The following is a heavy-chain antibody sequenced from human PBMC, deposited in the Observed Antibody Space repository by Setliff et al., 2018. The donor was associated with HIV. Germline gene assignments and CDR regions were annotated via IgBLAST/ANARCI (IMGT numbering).Heavy chain of an antibody. D-gene: IGHD1-26*01. CDR3: ALASIVSTARWNH. CDR1: GYTFSGYY. J-gene: IGHJ4*02. Sequence: EASVKVSCKTSGYTFSGYYLHWVRRAPGRGLEWMGWINPNSGATNYARNFQGRATMTRDTSISTAYMDLSSLTSDDTAVYYCALASIVSTARWNHWGRGTLVTVPQ. CDR2: INPNSGAT. V-gene: IGHV1-2*02.